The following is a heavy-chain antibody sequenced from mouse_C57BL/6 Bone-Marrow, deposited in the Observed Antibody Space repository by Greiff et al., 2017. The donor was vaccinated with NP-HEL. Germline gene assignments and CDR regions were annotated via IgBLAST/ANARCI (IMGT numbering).Heavy chain of an antibody. V-gene: IGHV1-69*01. J-gene: IGHJ2*01. CDR3: ARNYGSSYDY. CDR1: GYTFTSYW. CDR2: IDPSDSYT. D-gene: IGHD1-1*01. Sequence: QVQLQQPGAELVMPGASVKLSCKASGYTFTSYWMHWVKQRPGQGLEWIGEIDPSDSYTNYNQKFKGKSTLTVDKSSSTAYMQLSSLTSEDSAVYYCARNYGSSYDYWGQGTTLTVSS.